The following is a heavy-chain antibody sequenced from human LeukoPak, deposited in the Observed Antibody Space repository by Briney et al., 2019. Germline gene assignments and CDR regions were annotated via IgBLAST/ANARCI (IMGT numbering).Heavy chain of an antibody. CDR3: ATGWAYYDSSGYYC. CDR2: FDPEDGET. D-gene: IGHD3-22*01. Sequence: ASVNVSCKVSGYTLTELSMHWVGQAPGKGLEWMGGFDPEDGETIYAQKFQGRVTMTEDTSTDTAYMELSSLRSEDTAVYYCATGWAYYDSSGYYCWGQGTLVTVSS. J-gene: IGHJ4*02. CDR1: GYTLTELS. V-gene: IGHV1-24*01.